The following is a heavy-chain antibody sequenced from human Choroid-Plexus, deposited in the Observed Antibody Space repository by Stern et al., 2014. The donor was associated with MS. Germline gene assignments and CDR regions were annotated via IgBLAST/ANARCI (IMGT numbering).Heavy chain of an antibody. D-gene: IGHD2/OR15-2a*01. Sequence: VQLVESEGGVVQPGRPLRLSCVASGFTFGSCAMHWVRQAPGKGLEWVAGVSYDGSNKYYADSVKGRFTISRDNSQNTLYMQMSSLRPEDTAVYHCAKDRQYLTYFFDHWGQGSLVTVSS. CDR1: GFTFGSCA. CDR3: AKDRQYLTYFFDH. J-gene: IGHJ5*02. V-gene: IGHV3-30*18. CDR2: VSYDGSNK.